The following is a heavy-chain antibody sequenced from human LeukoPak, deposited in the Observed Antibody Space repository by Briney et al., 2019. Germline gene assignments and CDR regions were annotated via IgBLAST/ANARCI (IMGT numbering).Heavy chain of an antibody. D-gene: IGHD3-22*01. Sequence: ASVKVSCKASGYTFTSYAMHWVRQAPGQRLEWMGWINAGNGNTKYSQKFQGRVTITRDTSASTAYMELSSLRSEDTAVYYCARDHYYDSSGYYPHFDYWGQGTLVTASS. CDR1: GYTFTSYA. CDR2: INAGNGNT. CDR3: ARDHYYDSSGYYPHFDY. V-gene: IGHV1-3*01. J-gene: IGHJ4*02.